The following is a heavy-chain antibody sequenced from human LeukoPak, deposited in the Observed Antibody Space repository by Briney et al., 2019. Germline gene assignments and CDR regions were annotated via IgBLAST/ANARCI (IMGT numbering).Heavy chain of an antibody. D-gene: IGHD2-15*01. J-gene: IGHJ4*02. CDR2: IIPIFGTA. V-gene: IGHV1-69*06. Sequence: ASVKVSCKASGGTFSSYAISWVRQAPGQGLEWMGGIIPIFGTANYAQKFQGRVTITADKSTSTAYMELSSLRYEDTAVYYCARNEWVGYCSGGSCSYYFDYWGQGTLVTVSS. CDR3: ARNEWVGYCSGGSCSYYFDY. CDR1: GGTFSSYA.